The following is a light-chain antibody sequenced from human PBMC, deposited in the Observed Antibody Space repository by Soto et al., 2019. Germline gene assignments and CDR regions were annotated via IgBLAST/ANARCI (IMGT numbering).Light chain of an antibody. CDR3: QHSYTSPFT. Sequence: DIQMTQSPSSLSASVGDKITITCRASQSISRYLNWYQQKPGKPPNLLIYAASNLQSGVPSRFSGSGFGTDLTLTISSLQPEDFATYHCQHSYTSPFTFGPGTKVDIK. J-gene: IGKJ3*01. CDR1: QSISRY. CDR2: AAS. V-gene: IGKV1-39*01.